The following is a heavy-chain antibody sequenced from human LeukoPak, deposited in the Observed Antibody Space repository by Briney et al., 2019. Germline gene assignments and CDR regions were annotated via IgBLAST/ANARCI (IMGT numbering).Heavy chain of an antibody. J-gene: IGHJ4*02. CDR1: GFTFNDYY. Sequence: KPGGSLRLSCAASGFTFNDYYMSWIRQAPGKGLEWVSYISSSGSTIYYADSVKGRFTISRDNGKNSLYLQMNSLRTEDTAVYYCTGGVVLPAAVDYWGQGTLVSVSS. D-gene: IGHD2-2*01. V-gene: IGHV3-11*01. CDR3: TGGVVLPAAVDY. CDR2: ISSSGSTI.